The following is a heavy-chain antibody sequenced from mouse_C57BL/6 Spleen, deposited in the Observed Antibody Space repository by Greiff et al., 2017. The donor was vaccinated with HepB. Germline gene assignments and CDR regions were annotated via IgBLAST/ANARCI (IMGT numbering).Heavy chain of an antibody. CDR2: ISSGSSTI. D-gene: IGHD1-1*01. V-gene: IGHV5-17*01. J-gene: IGHJ1*03. CDR3: ARYYYGDHWYFDV. CDR1: GFTFSDYG. Sequence: EVKLMESGGGLVKPGGSLKLSCAASGFTFSDYGMHWVRQAPEKGLEWVAYISSGSSTIYYADTVKGRFTISRDNAKNTLFLQMTSLRSEDTAMYYCARYYYGDHWYFDVWGTGTTVTVSS.